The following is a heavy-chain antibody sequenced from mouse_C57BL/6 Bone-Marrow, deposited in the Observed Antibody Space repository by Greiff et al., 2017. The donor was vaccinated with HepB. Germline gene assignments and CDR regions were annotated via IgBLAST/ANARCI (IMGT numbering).Heavy chain of an antibody. D-gene: IGHD1-1*01. V-gene: IGHV5-9-1*02. CDR3: TRDHYYGSSSWFAY. CDR2: ISSGGDYI. CDR1: GFTFSSYA. J-gene: IGHJ3*01. Sequence: EVLVVESGEGLVKPGGSLKLSCAASGFTFSSYAMSWVRQTPEKRLEWVAYISSGGDYIYYADTVKGRFTISRDNARNTLYLQMSSLKSEDTAMYYCTRDHYYGSSSWFAYWGQGTLVTVSA.